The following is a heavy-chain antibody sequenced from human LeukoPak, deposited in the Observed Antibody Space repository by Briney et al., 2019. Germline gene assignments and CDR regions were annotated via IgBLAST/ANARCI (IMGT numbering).Heavy chain of an antibody. CDR1: GGSISSGSYY. J-gene: IGHJ6*03. CDR2: IYTSGST. V-gene: IGHV4-61*02. CDR3: ARTRDYMDV. Sequence: SETLSLTCTVSGGSISSGSYYWSWIRQPAGKGLEWIGRIYTSGSTNYNPSLKSRVTISVDTSKNQFSLKLSSVTAADTAVCYCARTRDYMDVWGKGTTVTVSS.